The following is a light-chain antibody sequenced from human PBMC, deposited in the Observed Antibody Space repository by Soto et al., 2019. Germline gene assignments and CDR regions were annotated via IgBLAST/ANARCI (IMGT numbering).Light chain of an antibody. J-gene: IGKJ3*01. V-gene: IGKV3-11*01. CDR3: QQRGSWPFT. CDR1: QSVSRY. CDR2: DTS. Sequence: IVLTQATATLSLSPGERATLSCRASQSVSRYLAWFQQKPGQAPRLLIYDTSNRATGFPARFSGSGSGTAFTLTISRLEPEDFAVYYCQQRGSWPFTFGPGTKVDF.